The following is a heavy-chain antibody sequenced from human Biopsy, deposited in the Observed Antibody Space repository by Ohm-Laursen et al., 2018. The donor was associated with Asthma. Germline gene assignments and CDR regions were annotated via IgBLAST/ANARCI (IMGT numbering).Heavy chain of an antibody. D-gene: IGHD3-22*01. V-gene: IGHV3-11*01. CDR1: GFTFSDYS. J-gene: IGHJ4*02. CDR3: ARGDSSNWSHYYFDY. Sequence: SLRLSCAASGFTFSDYSMTWIRQAPGKGLEWISYISSSGSSILYADSVKGRFTISRDNAKNSLHLQMHSLRAEDTAVYYCARGDSSNWSHYYFDYWGQGTLVTVSS. CDR2: ISSSGSSI.